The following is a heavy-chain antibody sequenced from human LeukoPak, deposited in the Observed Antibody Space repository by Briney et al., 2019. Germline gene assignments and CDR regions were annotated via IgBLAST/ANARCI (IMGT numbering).Heavy chain of an antibody. CDR1: GCTFSSYS. D-gene: IGHD1-26*01. CDR3: ASSGSYRFDY. J-gene: IGHJ4*02. CDR2: ITASGTAM. V-gene: IGHV3-48*02. Sequence: PGGSLSLSCAASGCTFSSYSMNWVRQAPGKGLEWVSHITASGTAMFYADSVKGRFTISRDNAKNSLYLQMNSLRDEDTAVYYCASSGSYRFDYWGQGTLVTVSS.